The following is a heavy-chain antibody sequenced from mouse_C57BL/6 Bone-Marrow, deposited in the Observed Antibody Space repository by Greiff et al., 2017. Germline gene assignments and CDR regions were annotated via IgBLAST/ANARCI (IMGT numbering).Heavy chain of an antibody. CDR3: ARLLIYYDDMDY. V-gene: IGHV2-9-1*01. J-gene: IGHJ4*01. D-gene: IGHD2-1*01. Sequence: VQLQQSGPGLVAPSQSLSITCTVSGFSLTSYAISWVRQPPGKGLEWLGVIRTGGGTNYNSALKSRLSISKDNSKSKVFLKMNSQQTDDTARYYCARLLIYYDDMDYWGQRTSVTVSS. CDR2: IRTGGGT. CDR1: GFSLTSYA.